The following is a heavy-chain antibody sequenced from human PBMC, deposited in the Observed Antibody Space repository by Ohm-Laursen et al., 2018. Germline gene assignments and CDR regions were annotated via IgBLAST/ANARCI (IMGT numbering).Heavy chain of an antibody. Sequence: SLRLSCAASGFIFSSYGMNWVRQAPGKGMGWVAIIWHDGSNKYYADSVKGRFTISRDKSKNTLYLQMNSLRAEDTAVYYCARHDGYGRWGQGTLVTVSS. V-gene: IGHV3-33*01. CDR1: GFIFSSYG. J-gene: IGHJ4*02. D-gene: IGHD5-24*01. CDR2: IWHDGSNK. CDR3: ARHDGYGR.